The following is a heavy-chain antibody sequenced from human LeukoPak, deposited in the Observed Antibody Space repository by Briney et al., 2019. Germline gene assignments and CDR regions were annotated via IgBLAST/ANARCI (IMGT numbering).Heavy chain of an antibody. J-gene: IGHJ3*02. D-gene: IGHD4-11*01. CDR3: AKDKEGTVTTGALDI. Sequence: GGSLRLSCAVSGFIFSDYGMHWVRQAPGKGLEWVAFIRFDGRSEDYADSVKGRFTVSRDDSKNTLYPQMSSLRSEDTAVYWCAKDKEGTVTTGALDIWGQGTMVTVSS. CDR1: GFIFSDYG. CDR2: IRFDGRSE. V-gene: IGHV3-30*02.